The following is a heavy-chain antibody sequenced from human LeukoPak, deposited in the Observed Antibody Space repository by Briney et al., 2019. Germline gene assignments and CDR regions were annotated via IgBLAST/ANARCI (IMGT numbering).Heavy chain of an antibody. J-gene: IGHJ6*03. CDR1: GGTFSSYA. Sequence: SVKVSCKASGGTFSSYAISWVRQAPGQGLEWMGGIIPIFGTANYAQKLQGRVTITTDESTSTAYMELSSLRSEDTAVYYCASARMEDYYYYMDVWGKGTTVTVSS. D-gene: IGHD1-1*01. CDR3: ASARMEDYYYYMDV. V-gene: IGHV1-69*05. CDR2: IIPIFGTA.